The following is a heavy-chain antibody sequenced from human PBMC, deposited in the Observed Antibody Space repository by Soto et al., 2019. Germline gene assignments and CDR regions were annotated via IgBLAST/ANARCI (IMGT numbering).Heavy chain of an antibody. Sequence: QVQLVQSGAEVKKPGASVKVSCKASGYTFTSYDINWVRQATGQGFEYLGWMNPNSGNTGYVKKFQGRVTMTRDTSMSNSHMGLSRLRTEETAVYYWAGGIKYGEQSRLFEPLGPGTLVTVSS. J-gene: IGHJ5*02. CDR2: MNPNSGNT. CDR1: GYTFTSYD. D-gene: IGHD4-17*01. V-gene: IGHV1-8*01. CDR3: AGGIKYGEQSRLFEP.